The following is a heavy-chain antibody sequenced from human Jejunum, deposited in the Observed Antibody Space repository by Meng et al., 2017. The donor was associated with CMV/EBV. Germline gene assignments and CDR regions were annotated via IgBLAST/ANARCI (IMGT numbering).Heavy chain of an antibody. V-gene: IGHV1-46*01. Sequence: FTSYYMNWVRQAPGQGLEWMGIINPSGGSTSYAQKFQGRVTMTRDASTSTVYMELSSLRSEDTAVYYCARDPYCSSTSCYYWFDPWGQGTLVTVSS. D-gene: IGHD2-2*01. J-gene: IGHJ5*02. CDR3: ARDPYCSSTSCYYWFDP. CDR2: INPSGGST. CDR1: FTSYY.